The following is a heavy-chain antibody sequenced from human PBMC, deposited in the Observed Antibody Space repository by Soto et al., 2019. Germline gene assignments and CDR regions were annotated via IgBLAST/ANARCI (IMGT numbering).Heavy chain of an antibody. CDR1: GFTFNTYD. V-gene: IGHV3-21*01. CDR2: ITTSSAYI. J-gene: IGHJ5*02. CDR3: VRSGTARLLRHSWFDT. Sequence: EVQLVESGGGLVKPGGSLRLSCAASGFTFNTYDMNWVRQAPGKGLEWVSSITTSSAYIYYADSLKGRITISRDNAKNSLFLQMNSVRAEDTAVYYCVRSGTARLLRHSWFDTWGQGTPVTVSS. D-gene: IGHD2-21*01.